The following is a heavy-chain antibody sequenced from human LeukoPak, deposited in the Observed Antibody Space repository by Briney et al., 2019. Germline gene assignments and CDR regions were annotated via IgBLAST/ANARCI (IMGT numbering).Heavy chain of an antibody. CDR1: GLTFSTHA. D-gene: IGHD5-24*01. CDR2: ISYDGSNK. V-gene: IGHV3-30-3*01. Sequence: GGSLRLSCAASGLTFSTHAMSWVRQAPGKGLEWVTFISYDGSNKHYADSVQGRFTISRDNSKNTLYLQMNSLRPEDTAVYYCARARFGYNRGPFDYWGQGILVTVSS. J-gene: IGHJ4*02. CDR3: ARARFGYNRGPFDY.